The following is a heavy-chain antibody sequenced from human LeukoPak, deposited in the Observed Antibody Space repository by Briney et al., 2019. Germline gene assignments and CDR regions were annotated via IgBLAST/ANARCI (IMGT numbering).Heavy chain of an antibody. D-gene: IGHD3-22*01. V-gene: IGHV4-59*08. CDR1: GGSISSYY. CDR2: THSSGST. Sequence: SETLSLTCTVSGGSISSYYWSWIRQPPGRGLEWIGYTHSSGSTNYNPSLKSRLTLSADTSKNQFSLRLSSVTAADTALYYCARHSSGYPNYYYFYMDIWGKGATVTVSS. J-gene: IGHJ6*03. CDR3: ARHSSGYPNYYYFYMDI.